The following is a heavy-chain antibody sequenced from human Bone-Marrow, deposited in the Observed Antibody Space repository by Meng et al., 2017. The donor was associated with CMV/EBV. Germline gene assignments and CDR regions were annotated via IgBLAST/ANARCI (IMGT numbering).Heavy chain of an antibody. CDR2: IYHSGST. J-gene: IGHJ4*02. D-gene: IGHD2-15*01. CDR3: ARLPYCSGGSCRPHNYFDY. V-gene: IGHV4-38-2*02. Sequence: SETLSLTCTVSGYSISSGYYWGWIRQPPGKGLEWIGSIYHSGSTYYNPSLKSRVTISVDTSKNQFSLKLYSVIAADTAVYYCARLPYCSGGSCRPHNYFDYWGQGTLVTVSS. CDR1: GYSISSGYY.